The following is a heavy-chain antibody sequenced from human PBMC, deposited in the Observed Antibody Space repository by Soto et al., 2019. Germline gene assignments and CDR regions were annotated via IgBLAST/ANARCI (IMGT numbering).Heavy chain of an antibody. CDR3: ALGRTGLDV. Sequence: EVQLVESGGGLVQPGGSLRLSCAASGFTFNKYWMTWVRQAPGKGLEWVANIQQVGSEKYYVDSVKGSFTISRDNAENSLYLQMKGLRAEDTAVYYCALGRTGLDVWGQGTTFTVSS. J-gene: IGHJ6*02. CDR1: GFTFNKYW. CDR2: IQQVGSEK. V-gene: IGHV3-7*01. D-gene: IGHD7-27*01.